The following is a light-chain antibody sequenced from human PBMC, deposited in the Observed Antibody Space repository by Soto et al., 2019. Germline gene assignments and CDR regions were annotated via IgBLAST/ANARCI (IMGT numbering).Light chain of an antibody. CDR1: PSVTNF. CDR3: QQYNNWPPIT. CDR2: GAS. Sequence: EIVLTHSPATLSLSPWEIATLSCRASPSVTNFLAWYQQKPGQAPRLLIYGASTRATGIPARFSGSGSGTEFTLTISSLQSEDFAVYYCQQYNNWPPITFGQGTRLEI. J-gene: IGKJ5*01. V-gene: IGKV3-15*01.